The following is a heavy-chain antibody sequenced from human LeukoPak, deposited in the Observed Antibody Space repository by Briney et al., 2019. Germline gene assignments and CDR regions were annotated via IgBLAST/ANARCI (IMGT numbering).Heavy chain of an antibody. D-gene: IGHD2/OR15-2a*01. CDR3: ARDYVYAFDY. J-gene: IGHJ4*02. CDR1: GFSFSSYS. V-gene: IGHV3-48*01. CDR2: ISGDGNAK. Sequence: GGSLRLSCAASGFSFSSYSINWVRQAPGKGLEWVSYISGDGNAKHYTDSVKGRFTISRDNAKNALYLQMNSLRAEDTAVYRCARDYVYAFDYWGQGTLVTVSS.